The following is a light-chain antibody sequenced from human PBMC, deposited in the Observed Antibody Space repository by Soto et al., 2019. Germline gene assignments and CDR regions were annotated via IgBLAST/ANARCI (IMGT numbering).Light chain of an antibody. CDR2: NAS. V-gene: IGKV3-11*01. J-gene: IGKJ4*01. CDR1: QSVRTY. Sequence: EIVLPQSPATMSLFPGESSTLSCRASQSVRTYLAWYQQKPGQAPRLLISNASNRATGIPARFSGSGSGTDFTLTISSLGPEDSAVYYCQQYNDRPELTFGGGTKVDIK. CDR3: QQYNDRPELT.